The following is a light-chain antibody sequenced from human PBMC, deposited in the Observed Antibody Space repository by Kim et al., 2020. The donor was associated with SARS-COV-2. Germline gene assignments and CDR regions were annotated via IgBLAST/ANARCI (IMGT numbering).Light chain of an antibody. V-gene: IGLV1-51*01. CDR1: SSNIGNNY. Sequence: GQKVTISCSGSSSNIGNNYVSWYQQLPGTAPKVRIYDNNKRPSGIPDRFSGSKSGTSATLGITGLQTGDEADYYCGTWDSSLSAAVFGGGTQLTVL. J-gene: IGLJ7*01. CDR3: GTWDSSLSAAV. CDR2: DNN.